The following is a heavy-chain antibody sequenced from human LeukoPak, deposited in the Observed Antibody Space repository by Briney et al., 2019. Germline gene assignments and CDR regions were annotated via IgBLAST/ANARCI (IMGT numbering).Heavy chain of an antibody. Sequence: PSETLSLTCTVSGGSISSGGYYWSWIRQPPGKGLEWIGYIYHSGSTYYNPSLKSRVTISVDRSKNQFSLKLSSVTAADTAVYYCARDLLGYCSSTSCPQSIWGQGTLVTVSS. CDR1: GGSISSGGYY. J-gene: IGHJ4*02. CDR2: IYHSGST. V-gene: IGHV4-30-2*01. CDR3: ARDLLGYCSSTSCPQSI. D-gene: IGHD2-2*01.